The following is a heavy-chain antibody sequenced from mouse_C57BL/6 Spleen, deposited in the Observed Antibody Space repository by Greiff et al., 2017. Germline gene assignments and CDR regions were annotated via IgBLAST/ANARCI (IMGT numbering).Heavy chain of an antibody. CDR2: ISYDGSN. J-gene: IGHJ4*01. CDR1: GYSITSGYY. Sequence: EVKLMESGPGLVKPSQSLSLTCSVTGYSITSGYYWNWIRQFPGNKLEWMGYISYDGSNNYNPSLKNRISIPRDTSKNQFFLKLNSVTTEDTATYYCARWMDYWGQGTSVTVSS. CDR3: ARWMDY. V-gene: IGHV3-6*01.